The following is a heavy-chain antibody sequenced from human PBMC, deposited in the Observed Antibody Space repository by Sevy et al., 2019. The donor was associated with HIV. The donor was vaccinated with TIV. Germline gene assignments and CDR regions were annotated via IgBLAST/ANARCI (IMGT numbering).Heavy chain of an antibody. CDR2: ISSDGVST. D-gene: IGHD3-3*01. CDR1: GFSFSNSA. CDR3: VKDPDYNFWRGDYGMDV. J-gene: IGHJ6*02. Sequence: GGSLRLSCSGSGFSFSNSAMNWVRQTPGKGLKYVSAISSDGVSTYYTDSVRGRLTISRDNSKNTQYLQMSSLRVEDTAVYYCVKDPDYNFWRGDYGMDVWGQGTTVTVSS. V-gene: IGHV3-64D*06.